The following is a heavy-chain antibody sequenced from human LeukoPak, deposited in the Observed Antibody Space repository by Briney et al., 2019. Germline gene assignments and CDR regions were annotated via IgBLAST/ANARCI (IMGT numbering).Heavy chain of an antibody. J-gene: IGHJ6*03. D-gene: IGHD3-3*01. V-gene: IGHV1-18*01. CDR2: ISGYNGNT. Sequence: ASVKVSCKAAGYTFTSYGIGWVRQAPGQGPEWMGWISGYNGNTRYAQKFQGRVTMTTDTSTSTAYMELRSLRSDDTAVYYCARASVLRFLEWPGDYYYYYYMDVWGKGTTVTVSS. CDR1: GYTFTSYG. CDR3: ARASVLRFLEWPGDYYYYYYMDV.